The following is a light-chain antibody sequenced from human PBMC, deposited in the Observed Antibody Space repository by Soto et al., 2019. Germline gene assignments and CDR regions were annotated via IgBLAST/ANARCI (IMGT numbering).Light chain of an antibody. V-gene: IGLV1-44*01. CDR1: DSDIGSNT. CDR3: ATWDDSLTAYV. Sequence: QSVLTQPPSASGTPGQRVTISCSGSDSDIGSNTVNWYQHLPGTAPRLLIYSDYQRPSGVPDRFSGSKSGTSASLAISGRQSEDEADYYCATWDDSLTAYVFGTGTKLTVL. CDR2: SDY. J-gene: IGLJ1*01.